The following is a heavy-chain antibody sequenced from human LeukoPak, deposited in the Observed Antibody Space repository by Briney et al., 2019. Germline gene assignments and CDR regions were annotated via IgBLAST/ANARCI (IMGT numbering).Heavy chain of an antibody. V-gene: IGHV3-21*01. CDR1: GFTFSSYS. CDR3: ARDEETHGVN. Sequence: PGGPLRLSCPAYGFTFSSYSMNWVRQAPWKGLEWVSSISSSSSYIYYADSVKGRFAISRDNAKNSLYLQMNSLRAEDTAVYYCARDEETHGVNWGQGTLVTVSS. D-gene: IGHD2-8*01. CDR2: ISSSSSYI. J-gene: IGHJ4*02.